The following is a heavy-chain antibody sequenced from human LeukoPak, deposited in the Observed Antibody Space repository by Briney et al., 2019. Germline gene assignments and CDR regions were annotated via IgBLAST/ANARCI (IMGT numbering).Heavy chain of an antibody. V-gene: IGHV2-70*04. Sequence: ESDPTLVNPTQTLTLTCTFSGYSLRTSGMRVSWIRKPPGKALEWLARIDWDDDKFYSTSLKTRLTISKDTSKYQVVLTMTNMDPVDTATYYCARIPTYSSGSFDYWGQGTLVTVSS. CDR1: GYSLRTSGMR. CDR2: IDWDDDK. D-gene: IGHD6-19*01. CDR3: ARIPTYSSGSFDY. J-gene: IGHJ4*02.